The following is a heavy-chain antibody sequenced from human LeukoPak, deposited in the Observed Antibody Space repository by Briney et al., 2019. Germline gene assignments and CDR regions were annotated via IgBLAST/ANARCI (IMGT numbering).Heavy chain of an antibody. CDR2: INHSGST. Sequence: SETLSLTCAVYGGSFSGYYWSWIRQPPGKGLEWIGEINHSGSTNYNPSLKSRVTISVDTSKNQFSLKLSSVTAADTAVYYCARERYSSSSRGFDPWGQGTLVTVSS. CDR3: ARERYSSSSRGFDP. D-gene: IGHD6-6*01. V-gene: IGHV4-34*01. CDR1: GGSFSGYY. J-gene: IGHJ5*02.